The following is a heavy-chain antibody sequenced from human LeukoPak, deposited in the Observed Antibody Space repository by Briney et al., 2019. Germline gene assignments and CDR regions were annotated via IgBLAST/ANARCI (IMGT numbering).Heavy chain of an antibody. CDR3: ARDAWIQLWLGGFDP. Sequence: SSETLSLTCTVSGGSISSYYWSWVRQAPGKGLEWVANIKQDGSEKYYVDSVKGRFTISRDNAKNSLYLQMNSLRAEDTAVYYCARDAWIQLWLGGFDPWGQGTLVTVSS. D-gene: IGHD5-18*01. CDR2: IKQDGSEK. CDR1: GGSISSYY. V-gene: IGHV3-7*01. J-gene: IGHJ5*02.